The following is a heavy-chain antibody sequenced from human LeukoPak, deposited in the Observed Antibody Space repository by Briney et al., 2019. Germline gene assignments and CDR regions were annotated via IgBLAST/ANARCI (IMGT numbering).Heavy chain of an antibody. CDR2: TYYRSKWYT. D-gene: IGHD2-2*01. V-gene: IGHV6-1*01. CDR3: ARGVSNTRGDWLDP. J-gene: IGHJ5*02. CDR1: GDSVSSNTAA. Sequence: SQTLSLTCAIFGDSVSSNTAAWNWVRQSPSRDLEWLGRTYYRSKWYTDYALSLRSRMTIKPDTSKNQFSLLLNSVTPEDTAVYYCARGVSNTRGDWLDPWGRGTLVTVSS.